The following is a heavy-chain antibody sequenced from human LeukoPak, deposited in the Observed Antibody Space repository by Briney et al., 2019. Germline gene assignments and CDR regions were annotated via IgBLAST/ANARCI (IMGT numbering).Heavy chain of an antibody. V-gene: IGHV3-11*01. Sequence: GGSLRLSCAASGFTFSDYYMSWIRQAPGKGLEWVSYISSSGSTIYYADSVKGRFTISRDKAKNSLYLQMNSLRAEDTAVYYCARAPVPLRKYCSGGSCYSRYYGMDVWGQGTTVTVSS. D-gene: IGHD2-15*01. CDR2: ISSSGSTI. J-gene: IGHJ6*02. CDR1: GFTFSDYY. CDR3: ARAPVPLRKYCSGGSCYSRYYGMDV.